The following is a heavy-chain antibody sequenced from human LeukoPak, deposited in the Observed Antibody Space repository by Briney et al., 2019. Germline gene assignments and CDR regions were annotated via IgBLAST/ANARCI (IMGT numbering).Heavy chain of an antibody. CDR2: INHSGST. J-gene: IGHJ4*02. Sequence: SETLSPTCAVYGGSLSGYYWSWIRQPPGKGLEWIGEINHSGSTSYNPSLKSRVTISVDTSKNQFSLKLSSVTAADTAAYYCARDGGRDSGSYYEDYWGQGTLVTVSS. V-gene: IGHV4-34*01. CDR3: ARDGGRDSGSYYEDY. CDR1: GGSLSGYY. D-gene: IGHD1-26*01.